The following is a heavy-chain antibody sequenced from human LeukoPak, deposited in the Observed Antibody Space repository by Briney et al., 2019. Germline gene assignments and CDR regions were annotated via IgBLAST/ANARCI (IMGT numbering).Heavy chain of an antibody. V-gene: IGHV4-34*01. CDR3: ARTYYYDSSGYPYYYYYGMDV. J-gene: IGHJ6*02. D-gene: IGHD3-22*01. Sequence: KSSETLSLTCAVYGGSLSGYYWSWIRQPPGKGLGWIGEINHSGSTNYNPSLKSRVTISVDTSKNQFSLKLSSVTAADTAVYYCARTYYYDSSGYPYYYYYGMDVWGQGTTVTVSS. CDR2: INHSGST. CDR1: GGSLSGYY.